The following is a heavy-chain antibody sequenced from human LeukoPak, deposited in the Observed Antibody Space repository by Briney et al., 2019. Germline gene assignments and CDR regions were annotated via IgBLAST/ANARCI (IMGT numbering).Heavy chain of an antibody. CDR1: GFTFSSYA. CDR3: AKDSAMVRVYYFDY. CDR2: ISGSGGSA. Sequence: GGSQRLSCAASGFTFSSYAMSWVRQVPGKGLEWVSAISGSGGSAYYADSVKGRFTISRDNSKNTLYLQMNSLRAEDTAVYYCAKDSAMVRVYYFDYWGQGTLVTVSS. V-gene: IGHV3-23*01. J-gene: IGHJ4*02. D-gene: IGHD3-10*01.